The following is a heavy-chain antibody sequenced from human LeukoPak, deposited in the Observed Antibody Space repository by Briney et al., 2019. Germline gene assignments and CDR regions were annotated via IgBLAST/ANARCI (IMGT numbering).Heavy chain of an antibody. Sequence: GASVKVSCKASGYTFTSYAMHWVRQAPGQRLEWMGWINAGNGNTKYSQKFQGRVTITRDTSASTAYMELSSLRSEDTAVYYCASAGGDSRSPLPFYYWGQGTLVTVSS. D-gene: IGHD6-6*01. CDR2: INAGNGNT. J-gene: IGHJ4*02. V-gene: IGHV1-3*01. CDR1: GYTFTSYA. CDR3: ASAGGDSRSPLPFYY.